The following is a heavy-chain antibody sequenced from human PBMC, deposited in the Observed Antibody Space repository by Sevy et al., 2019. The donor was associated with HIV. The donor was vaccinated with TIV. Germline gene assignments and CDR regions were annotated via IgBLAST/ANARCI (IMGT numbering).Heavy chain of an antibody. CDR2: INPSGGST. J-gene: IGHJ4*02. V-gene: IGHV1-46*01. CDR1: GYTFTSYY. Sequence: ASVKVSCKASGYTFTSYYMHWVRQAPGQGLEWMGIINPSGGSTSYAQKFQGRVTMTRDTSTSTVYMELSSLRSEDTAVYYCVREGYDILTGYYWGQGTLVTVSS. D-gene: IGHD3-9*01. CDR3: VREGYDILTGYY.